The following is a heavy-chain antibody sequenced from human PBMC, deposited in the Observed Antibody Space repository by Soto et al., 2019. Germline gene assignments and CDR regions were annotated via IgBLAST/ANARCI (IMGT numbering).Heavy chain of an antibody. J-gene: IGHJ6*02. V-gene: IGHV1-69*06. D-gene: IGHD1-20*01. Sequence: QVQLLQSGAEVKKPGSSVKVSCKVYGGAFNNYALNWVRHGPGQGLEWLGGIIPLHNSSNYSLKFQGRVTVTGDISSNKVYIEFNSLTSDDPATYYCASWSKWNPVYYDGRDVWGQGTTVTVSS. CDR3: ASWSKWNPVYYDGRDV. CDR2: IIPLHNSS. CDR1: GGAFNNYA.